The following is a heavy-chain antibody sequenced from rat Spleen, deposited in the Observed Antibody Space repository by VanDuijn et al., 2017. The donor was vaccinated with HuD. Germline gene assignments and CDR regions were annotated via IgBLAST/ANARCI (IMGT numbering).Heavy chain of an antibody. CDR1: GFTFSNYD. V-gene: IGHV5-25*01. CDR2: IVTSGGTT. Sequence: EVQLVESGGGLVQPGRSLKLSCAASGFTFSNYDMAWVRQAPTKGLEWVASIVTSGGTTYYRDSVKGRFTVSRDNAKSTLYLQMDSLRSEDTATYYCARSVFDYWGQGVMVTVSS. J-gene: IGHJ2*01. CDR3: ARSVFDY.